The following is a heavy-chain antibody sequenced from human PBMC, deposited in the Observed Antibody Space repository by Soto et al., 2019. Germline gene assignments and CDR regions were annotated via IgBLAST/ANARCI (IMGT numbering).Heavy chain of an antibody. Sequence: GGSLRLSCSASGFSVSSYGVHWVRQAPGKGLEWVAVMWYDGRNIFYRDSVKGRFTISRDNSKNIVYFQMNNLRVEDTGLYYCARDSGHLPTYVSGALDFWGRGTMVTVSS. V-gene: IGHV3-33*01. J-gene: IGHJ3*01. CDR2: MWYDGRNI. CDR1: GFSVSSYG. D-gene: IGHD6-19*01. CDR3: ARDSGHLPTYVSGALDF.